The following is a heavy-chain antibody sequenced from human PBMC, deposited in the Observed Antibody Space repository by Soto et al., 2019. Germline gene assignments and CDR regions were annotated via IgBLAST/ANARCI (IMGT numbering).Heavy chain of an antibody. V-gene: IGHV3-7*01. D-gene: IGHD6-19*01. J-gene: IGHJ5*02. Sequence: GGSLRLACAACGFTLSSYWMSWVRQAPGKGLEWVANIKQDGSEKYYVDSVEGRFTISVDTSKNQFSLKLSSVTAADTAVYYCARGRGYSSGWYGDWFDPWGQGTLVTVSS. CDR3: ARGRGYSSGWYGDWFDP. CDR2: IKQDGSEK. CDR1: GFTLSSYW.